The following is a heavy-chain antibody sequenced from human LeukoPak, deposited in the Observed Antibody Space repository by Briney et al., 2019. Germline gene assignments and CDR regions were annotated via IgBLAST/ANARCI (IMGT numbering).Heavy chain of an antibody. CDR1: GGTFSSYA. D-gene: IGHD3-9*01. CDR3: ARDLDDILTGYTD. V-gene: IGHV1-69*04. J-gene: IGHJ4*02. CDR2: IIPILGIA. Sequence: ASVKVSCKASGGTFSSYAISWVRQAPGQGLEWMGRIIPILGIANYAQKFQGRVTITADKSTSTAYMELSSLRSEDTAVYYCARDLDDILTGYTDWGQGTLVTVSS.